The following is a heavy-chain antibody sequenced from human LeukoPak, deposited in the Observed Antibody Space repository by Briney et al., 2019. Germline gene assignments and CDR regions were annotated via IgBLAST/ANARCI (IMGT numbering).Heavy chain of an antibody. J-gene: IGHJ4*02. CDR3: ARDKVVGRIPIDY. Sequence: GGSLRLSCAASGFTFSSYAMSWVRQAPGKGLEWVSSISSSSSYIYYADSVKGRFTISRDNAKNSLYLQMNSLRAEDTAVYYCARDKVVGRIPIDYWGQGTLVTVSS. CDR2: ISSSSSYI. V-gene: IGHV3-21*01. CDR1: GFTFSSYA.